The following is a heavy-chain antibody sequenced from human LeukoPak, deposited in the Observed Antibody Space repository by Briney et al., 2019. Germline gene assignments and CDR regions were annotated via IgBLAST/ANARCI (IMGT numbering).Heavy chain of an antibody. CDR2: IHDNGDS. CDR3: ARAPSGCGGTCPSDH. CDR1: GGSISNYF. J-gene: IGHJ4*02. D-gene: IGHD2-15*01. V-gene: IGHV4-4*07. Sequence: PETLSLTCTVSGGSISNYFWSWIRQPAGKGLEWIGRIHDNGDSNHNPSLKSRVTMSLDTSRNQVSLKLASVTAADTAEYHCARAPSGCGGTCPSDHWGPGTQATVSS.